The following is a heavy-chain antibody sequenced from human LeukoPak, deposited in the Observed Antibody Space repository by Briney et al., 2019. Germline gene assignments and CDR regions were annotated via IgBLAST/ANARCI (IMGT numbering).Heavy chain of an antibody. Sequence: GGSLRLSCAASGFTFSSYSMNWVRQAPGKGLEWVSYISSGSVIIYYADSVKGRFTVSRDNAKNSLYLQMNSLRAEDTAVYYCARLVSVAEEDYWGQGTLVTVSS. CDR3: ARLVSVAEEDY. CDR2: ISSGSVII. V-gene: IGHV3-48*04. D-gene: IGHD6-19*01. J-gene: IGHJ4*02. CDR1: GFTFSSYS.